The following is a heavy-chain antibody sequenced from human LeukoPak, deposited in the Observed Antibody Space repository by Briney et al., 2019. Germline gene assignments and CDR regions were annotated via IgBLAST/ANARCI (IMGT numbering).Heavy chain of an antibody. CDR1: GFTFSSDW. J-gene: IGHJ4*02. CDR3: GRALGSPLDY. D-gene: IGHD1-26*01. V-gene: IGHV3-74*01. Sequence: GGSLRLPCAASGFTFSSDWMHWVRQVPGKGLVWVSRINSDGSSTAYADSVKGRFTISRDNAKNTLYLQMNSLRVEDTAVYYCGRALGSPLDYWGQGTLVTVSS. CDR2: INSDGSST.